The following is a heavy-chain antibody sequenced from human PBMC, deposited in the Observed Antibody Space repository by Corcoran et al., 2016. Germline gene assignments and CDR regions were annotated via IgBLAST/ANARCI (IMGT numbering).Heavy chain of an antibody. D-gene: IGHD2-2*01. J-gene: IGHJ6*02. CDR2: IYSGGST. Sequence: EVQLVESGGGLIQPGGSLRLSCAASGFTVSSNYMSWVRQAPGKGLEWVSVIYSGGSTYYADSVKGRFTISRDNSKNTLYLQMNSLIAEDTAVYYCARDRCSSTSCYYNYGMDVWGQGTTVTVSS. CDR1: GFTVSSNY. CDR3: ARDRCSSTSCYYNYGMDV. V-gene: IGHV3-53*01.